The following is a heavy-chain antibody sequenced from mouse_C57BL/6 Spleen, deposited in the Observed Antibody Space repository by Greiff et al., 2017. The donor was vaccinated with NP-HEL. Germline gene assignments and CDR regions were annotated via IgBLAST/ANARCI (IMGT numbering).Heavy chain of an antibody. D-gene: IGHD1-1*01. Sequence: EVQLQQSGPELVKPGASVKISCKASGYSFTGYYMNWVKQSPEKSLEWIGEINPSTGGTTYNQKFKAKATLTVDKSSSTAYMQLKSLTSEDSAVYYCARTTVDAMDYWGQGTSVTVSS. CDR1: GYSFTGYY. CDR2: INPSTGGT. J-gene: IGHJ4*01. V-gene: IGHV1-42*01. CDR3: ARTTVDAMDY.